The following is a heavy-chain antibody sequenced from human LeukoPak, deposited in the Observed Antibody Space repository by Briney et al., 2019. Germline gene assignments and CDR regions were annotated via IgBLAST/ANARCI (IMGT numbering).Heavy chain of an antibody. Sequence: GGSLRLSCAASGFTFSSYAMSWVRQAPGEGLEWVSAISGSGGSTYYADSVKGRFTISRDNSKNTLYLQMNSLRAEDTAVYYCAKSLGCDFWSGYFAYWGQGTLVTVSS. CDR2: ISGSGGST. CDR1: GFTFSSYA. CDR3: AKSLGCDFWSGYFAY. D-gene: IGHD3-3*01. J-gene: IGHJ4*02. V-gene: IGHV3-23*01.